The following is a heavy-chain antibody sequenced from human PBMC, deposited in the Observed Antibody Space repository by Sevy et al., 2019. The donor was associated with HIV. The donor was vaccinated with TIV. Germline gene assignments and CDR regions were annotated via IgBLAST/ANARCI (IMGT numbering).Heavy chain of an antibody. Sequence: GGSLRLSCAASAFIFSNYNMNWVRQAPGKGLEWVSSISSSSNDIYYAHSVKGRFTISRDNAKNSLYLQMNSLRAEDTAVYYCARKMELLVPDYWGQGTLVTVSS. CDR2: ISSSSNDI. D-gene: IGHD2-15*01. J-gene: IGHJ4*02. CDR3: ARKMELLVPDY. CDR1: AFIFSNYN. V-gene: IGHV3-21*01.